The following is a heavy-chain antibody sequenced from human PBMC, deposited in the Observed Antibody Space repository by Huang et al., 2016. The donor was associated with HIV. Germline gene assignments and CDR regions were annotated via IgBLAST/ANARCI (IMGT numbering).Heavy chain of an antibody. V-gene: IGHV1-18*01. Sequence: QIQLMQSGPELKQPGASVKVSCKASGYTFTSYGITGVLQAPGQGPEWRGLISASSGDKKYAQKFQGRVTVTTDTSTNIVYMELRSLRSDDTAKYYCARDPKYHRIGYYRQRRGIDIWGQGTMVIVSS. D-gene: IGHD3-22*01. CDR1: GYTFTSYG. J-gene: IGHJ3*02. CDR2: ISASSGDK. CDR3: ARDPKYHRIGYYRQRRGIDI.